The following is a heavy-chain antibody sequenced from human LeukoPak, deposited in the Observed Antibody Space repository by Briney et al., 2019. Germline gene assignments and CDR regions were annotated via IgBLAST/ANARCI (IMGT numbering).Heavy chain of an antibody. CDR1: GGSISSYY. V-gene: IGHV4-59*08. CDR2: IYYSGST. Sequence: SETLSLTCTVSGGSISSYYWSWIRQPPGKGLEWIGYIYYSGSTNYNPSLKSRVTISVDTSKNQFSLKLSSVTAADTAVYYCARLVATIDGSLLFDYWGQGTLVTVSS. CDR3: ARLVATIDGSLLFDY. D-gene: IGHD5-12*01. J-gene: IGHJ4*02.